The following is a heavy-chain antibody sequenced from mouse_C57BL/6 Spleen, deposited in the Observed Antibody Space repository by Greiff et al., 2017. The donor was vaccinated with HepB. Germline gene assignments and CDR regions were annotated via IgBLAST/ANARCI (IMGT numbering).Heavy chain of an antibody. J-gene: IGHJ2*01. CDR3: ARGNYGYYFDY. CDR2: INPNNGGT. CDR1: GYTFTDYN. D-gene: IGHD1-1*02. V-gene: IGHV1-22*01. Sequence: VQLKESGPELVKPGASVKMSCKASGYTFTDYNMHWVKQSHGKSLEWIGYINPNNGGTSYNQKFKGKATLTVNKSSRTAYMELRSLTSEDSAVYYCARGNYGYYFDYWGQGTTLTVSS.